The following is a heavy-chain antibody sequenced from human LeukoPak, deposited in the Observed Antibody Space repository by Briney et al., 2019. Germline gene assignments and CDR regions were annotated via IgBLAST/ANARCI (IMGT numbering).Heavy chain of an antibody. CDR2: INPNSGGT. CDR1: GYSFTAYY. Sequence: ASVKVSCKASGYSFTAYYMHWVRQAPGQGLEWMGWINPNSGGTNYAQKVQGRVTMTRDTSISTAYMELSRPRSDDTAVYYCARSKNSGYDYGFDYWGQGTLVTVSS. V-gene: IGHV1-2*02. J-gene: IGHJ4*02. D-gene: IGHD5-12*01. CDR3: ARSKNSGYDYGFDY.